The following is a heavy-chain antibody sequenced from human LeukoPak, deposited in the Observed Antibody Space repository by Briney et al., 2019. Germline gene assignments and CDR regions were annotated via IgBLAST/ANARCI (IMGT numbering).Heavy chain of an antibody. CDR2: IYSGGST. CDR3: AKGATYYDILTGYSGYYFDY. J-gene: IGHJ4*02. V-gene: IGHV3-53*01. Sequence: PGGSLRLSCAASGFTVSSNYMSWVRQAPGKGLEWVSVIYSGGSTYYADSVKGRFTISRDNSKNTLYLQMNSLRAEDTAVYYCAKGATYYDILTGYSGYYFDYWGQGTLVTVSS. CDR1: GFTVSSNY. D-gene: IGHD3-9*01.